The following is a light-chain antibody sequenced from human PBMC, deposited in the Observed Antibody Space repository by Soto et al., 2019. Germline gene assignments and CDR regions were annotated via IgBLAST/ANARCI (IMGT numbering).Light chain of an antibody. CDR3: LQDINYPWT. J-gene: IGKJ1*01. Sequence: IQMTQSPSTLSASGGDRVTISCRASQTIKNCLAWYQQKPGKPPKVLIYGASNLQSGVPPRFSGSGSGTDFTLAISSLQPEDSATYYCLQDINYPWTFGQGTKVDIK. CDR1: QTIKNC. CDR2: GAS. V-gene: IGKV1-6*01.